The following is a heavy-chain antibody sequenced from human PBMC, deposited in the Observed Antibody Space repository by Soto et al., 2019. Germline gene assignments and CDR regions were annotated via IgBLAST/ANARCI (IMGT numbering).Heavy chain of an antibody. V-gene: IGHV4-39*01. J-gene: IGHJ4*02. CDR3: ARHWGRGAAGTCYN. CDR1: GGSISSRESY. CDR2: IYFSGST. Sequence: LDTLSLTCIVSGGSISSRESYWGWIRKPPGKGLEWIGTIYFSGSTYYNPSLKSRVTMSVDTSKNQFSLKLSSVTAADTAVYYCARHWGRGAAGTCYNWGQGTLVTVS. D-gene: IGHD6-13*01.